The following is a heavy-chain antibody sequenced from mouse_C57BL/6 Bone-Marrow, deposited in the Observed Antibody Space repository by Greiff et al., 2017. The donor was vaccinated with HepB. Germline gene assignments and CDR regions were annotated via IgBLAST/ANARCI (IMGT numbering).Heavy chain of an antibody. CDR3: SVLYYRYAMDY. V-gene: IGHV1-74*01. D-gene: IGHD2-1*01. CDR2: IHPSDSYT. Sequence: VQLQQPGAELVKPGASVKVSCKASGYTFTSYWMHWVKQRPGQGLEWIGRIHPSDSYTNYNQKFKGKATLTVDKSSSTAYMQLSSLTSEDSAVYYCSVLYYRYAMDYWGQGTSVTVSS. J-gene: IGHJ4*01. CDR1: GYTFTSYW.